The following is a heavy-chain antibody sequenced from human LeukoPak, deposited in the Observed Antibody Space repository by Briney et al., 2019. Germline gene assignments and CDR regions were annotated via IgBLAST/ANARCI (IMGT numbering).Heavy chain of an antibody. V-gene: IGHV3-30-3*01. CDR2: ISYDGSNK. Sequence: GGSLRLSCAASGFTFSSYAMHWVRQAPGKGLEWVAVISYDGSNKYYADSVKGRFTISRDNSKNTLYLQMNSLRAEDTAVYYCASPSFGNYLKPSQCYYYGMDVWGQGTTVTVSS. CDR1: GFTFSSYA. D-gene: IGHD4-11*01. CDR3: ASPSFGNYLKPSQCYYYGMDV. J-gene: IGHJ6*02.